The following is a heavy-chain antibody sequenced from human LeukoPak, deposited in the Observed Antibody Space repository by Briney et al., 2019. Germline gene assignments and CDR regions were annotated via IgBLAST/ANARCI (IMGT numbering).Heavy chain of an antibody. CDR3: AKDLLNYDFWSGALDY. CDR2: ISGSGGST. J-gene: IGHJ4*02. V-gene: IGHV3-23*01. CDR1: GFTFSSYA. Sequence: QPGGSLRLSCAASGFTFSSYAMSWVRQAPGKGLEWVSAISGSGGSTYYADSVKGRFTISRDNSKNTLYLQMNSLRAEDTAVYYCAKDLLNYDFWSGALDYWGQGTLVTVSS. D-gene: IGHD3-3*01.